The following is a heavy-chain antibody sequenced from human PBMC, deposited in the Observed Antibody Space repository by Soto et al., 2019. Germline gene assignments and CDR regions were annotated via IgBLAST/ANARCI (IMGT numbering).Heavy chain of an antibody. Sequence: PGGSLRLSSAASGFTFSSYSMNWVRQAPGKGLEWVSSISSSSSYIYYADSVKGRFTISRDNAKNSLYLQMNSLRAEDTAVYYCARDRPHNWFEPCGQGTLVTVSS. V-gene: IGHV3-21*01. CDR2: ISSSSSYI. CDR1: GFTFSSYS. J-gene: IGHJ5*02. CDR3: ARDRPHNWFEP.